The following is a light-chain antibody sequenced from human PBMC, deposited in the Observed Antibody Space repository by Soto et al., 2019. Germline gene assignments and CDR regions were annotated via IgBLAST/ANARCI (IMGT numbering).Light chain of an antibody. V-gene: IGKV3-20*01. CDR1: QSVRGSY. CDR2: GAA. Sequence: EMVLTQSPGTLSLSPGERATLSCRASQSVRGSYLAWYQQKPGQAPRLLNFGAASRATGIPDRFSGRGSRTDFTLTISRLEPEDFAVYYCQQYGSSSTFGQGTKVEIK. CDR3: QQYGSSST. J-gene: IGKJ1*01.